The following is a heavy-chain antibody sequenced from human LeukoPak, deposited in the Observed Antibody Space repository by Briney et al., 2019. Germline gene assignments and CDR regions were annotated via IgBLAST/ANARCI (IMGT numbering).Heavy chain of an antibody. J-gene: IGHJ3*02. V-gene: IGHV3-21*01. CDR2: ISSSSSYI. CDR1: GFTFSSYS. Sequence: GGSLRLSCAASGFTFSSYSMNWVRQAPGKGLEWVSSISSSSSYIYYADSVKGRFTISRDNAKNSLYLEMNSLRAEDTAVYYCATDDFWSGYYPNAFDIWGQGTMVTVSS. CDR3: ATDDFWSGYYPNAFDI. D-gene: IGHD3-3*01.